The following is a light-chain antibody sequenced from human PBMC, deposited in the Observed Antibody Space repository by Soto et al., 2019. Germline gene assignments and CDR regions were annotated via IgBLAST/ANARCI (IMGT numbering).Light chain of an antibody. CDR2: EAN. CDR3: ISCAGSNNPYV. CDR1: SSDVGGCKF. V-gene: IGLV2-8*01. J-gene: IGLJ1*01. Sequence: QSALTQPPSASGSPGQSVTISCTGTSSDVGGCKFVSWYQQYPGKAPHLIIYEANKRPSGVPDRFSGSKSGNPASLTVSGLQAEDEADYYCISCAGSNNPYVFGTGTKLTVL.